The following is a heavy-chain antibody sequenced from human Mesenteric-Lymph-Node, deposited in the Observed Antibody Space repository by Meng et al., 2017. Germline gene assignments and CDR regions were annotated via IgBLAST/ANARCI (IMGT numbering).Heavy chain of an antibody. CDR3: ARDPGDGYNLGGLDY. V-gene: IGHV4-61*01. CDR2: IYYSGST. D-gene: IGHD5-24*01. J-gene: IGHJ4*02. Sequence: QRHQQWSGHGRGRHLATPASPCTVSGGSVSSGSYYWSWIRQPPGKGLEWIGYIYYSGSTNYNPSLKSRVTISVDTSKNQFSLKLSSVTAADTAVYYCARDPGDGYNLGGLDYWGQGTLVTVSS. CDR1: GGSVSSGSYY.